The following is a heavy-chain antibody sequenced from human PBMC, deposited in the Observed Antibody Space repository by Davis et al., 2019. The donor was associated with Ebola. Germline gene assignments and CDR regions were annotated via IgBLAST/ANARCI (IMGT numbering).Heavy chain of an antibody. CDR1: GFTLSSYS. V-gene: IGHV3-21*01. CDR3: ARDRWNGDYLFDY. D-gene: IGHD4-17*01. Sequence: PGGSLRLSCAASGFTLSSYSMNWVRQAPGKGLEWVSSISSSSSYIYYADSVKGRFTISRDNAKNSLYLQMNSLRAEDTAVYYCARDRWNGDYLFDYWGQGTLVTVSS. CDR2: ISSSSSYI. J-gene: IGHJ4*02.